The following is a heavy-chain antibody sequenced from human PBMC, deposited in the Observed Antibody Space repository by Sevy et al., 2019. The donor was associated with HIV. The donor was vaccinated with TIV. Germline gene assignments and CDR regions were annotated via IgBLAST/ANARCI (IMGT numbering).Heavy chain of an antibody. CDR3: ARDHVKDGDLGDYYYFAMDL. CDR2: ISGSDHTI. Sequence: GGSLRLSCAASGFTFSDFYMSWIRQAPGKGLEWISYISGSDHTIYYADSVKGRFTISRDNDKNSLYLQMNSLRAEDKAVYYCARDHVKDGDLGDYYYFAMDLWGQGTTVTVSS. J-gene: IGHJ6*02. V-gene: IGHV3-11*01. CDR1: GFTFSDFY. D-gene: IGHD4-17*01.